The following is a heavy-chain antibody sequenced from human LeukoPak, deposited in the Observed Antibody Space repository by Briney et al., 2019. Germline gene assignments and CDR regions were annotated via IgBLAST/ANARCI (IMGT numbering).Heavy chain of an antibody. CDR1: GGTFISYA. Sequence: GASVKVSCKASGGTFISYAISWVRQAPGQGLEWMGGIIPIFGTANYAQKFQGRVTITAEESTSTAYMELSSLRSEEKAVYYCARETMVRGVTHFDYWGQGTLVTVSS. CDR2: IIPIFGTA. V-gene: IGHV1-69*13. J-gene: IGHJ4*02. CDR3: ARETMVRGVTHFDY. D-gene: IGHD3-10*01.